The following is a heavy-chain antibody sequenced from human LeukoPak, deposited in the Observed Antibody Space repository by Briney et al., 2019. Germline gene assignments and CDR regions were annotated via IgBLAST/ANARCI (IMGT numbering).Heavy chain of an antibody. CDR1: GFTFSSYA. Sequence: GGSLRLSCAASGFTFSSYAMNWVRQAPGKGLEWVSPISRGSDHIFYADSMKGRFTISRDNAKNSLYLQMNSLGAEDTAVYYCARPYDTRGYFPDYWGQGTLVTVSS. V-gene: IGHV3-21*01. D-gene: IGHD3-22*01. CDR2: ISRGSDHI. J-gene: IGHJ4*02. CDR3: ARPYDTRGYFPDY.